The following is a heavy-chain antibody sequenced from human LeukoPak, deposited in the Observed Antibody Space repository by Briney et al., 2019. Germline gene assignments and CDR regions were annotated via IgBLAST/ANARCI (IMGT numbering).Heavy chain of an antibody. J-gene: IGHJ5*02. CDR1: ALAFSSYG. Sequence: PGGSLRLSCGGLALAFSSYGMGWCRQAPGKGLEWVSAISAGADSTYYADSVQGRFTISRDNSKNTLFLQMNSLGADDTAIYHCATPYSSSSYNWFDPWGQGTLVTVSS. D-gene: IGHD6-6*01. CDR3: ATPYSSSSYNWFDP. V-gene: IGHV3-23*01. CDR2: ISAGADST.